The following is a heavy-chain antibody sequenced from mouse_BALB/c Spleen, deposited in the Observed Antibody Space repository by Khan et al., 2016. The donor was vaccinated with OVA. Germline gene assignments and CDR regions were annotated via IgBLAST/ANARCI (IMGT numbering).Heavy chain of an antibody. V-gene: IGHV1-77*01. Sequence: QVQLQQSGPELVKPGASVKMSWKASGYTFTDFLISWLKQRPGQGLEWIGEIYPGSGYIYYNEKFKGKATLTSDKSSNTAYMQLTSLTSEDSAVYFCARAGYGGFAHWGQGTLVTVSA. CDR2: IYPGSGYI. CDR1: GYTFTDFL. J-gene: IGHJ3*01. D-gene: IGHD3-2*02. CDR3: ARAGYGGFAH.